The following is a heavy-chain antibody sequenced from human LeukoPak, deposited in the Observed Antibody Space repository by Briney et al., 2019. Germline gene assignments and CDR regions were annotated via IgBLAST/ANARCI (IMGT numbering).Heavy chain of an antibody. V-gene: IGHV4-34*01. CDR3: ASSDSSGWSYDY. J-gene: IGHJ4*02. CDR1: GGSFSGYY. D-gene: IGHD6-19*01. Sequence: SETLSLTCAVYGGSFSGYYWSWIRQPPGKGLEWIGEINHSGSTNYNPSLKSRVTISVDTSKNQFSLKLSPVTAADTAVYYCASSDSSGWSYDYWGQGTLVTVSS. CDR2: INHSGST.